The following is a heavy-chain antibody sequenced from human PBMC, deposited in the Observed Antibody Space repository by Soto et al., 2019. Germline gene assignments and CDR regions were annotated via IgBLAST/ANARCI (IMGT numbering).Heavy chain of an antibody. CDR2: ISSGSSII. CDR1: GFTFSTYS. CDR3: ATERSGFHY. J-gene: IGHJ4*02. Sequence: AGGSLRLSCAASGFTFSTYSLNWVRQAPGKGLEWVSYISSGSSIIYYADSVKGRFTISRDNAKNSLYLQMNSLRDEDTAVYYCATERSGFHYWAQATLVTVSS. V-gene: IGHV3-48*02.